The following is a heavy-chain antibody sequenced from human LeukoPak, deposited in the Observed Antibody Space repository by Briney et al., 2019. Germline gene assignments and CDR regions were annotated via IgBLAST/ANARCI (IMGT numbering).Heavy chain of an antibody. CDR1: GFTFSSYG. Sequence: GGSLRLSCAASGFTFSSYGMSWVRQAPGKGLEWVSAISGSGGSTYYADSVKGRFTISRDNSKNTLYLQMNSLRAEDTAVYYCAKEYYDFWSGYPHDYWGQGTLVTVSS. J-gene: IGHJ4*02. V-gene: IGHV3-23*01. D-gene: IGHD3-3*01. CDR3: AKEYYDFWSGYPHDY. CDR2: ISGSGGST.